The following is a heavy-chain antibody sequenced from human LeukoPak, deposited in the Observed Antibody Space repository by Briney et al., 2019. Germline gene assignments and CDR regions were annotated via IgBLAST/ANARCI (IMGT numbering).Heavy chain of an antibody. V-gene: IGHV4-59*01. J-gene: IGHJ3*02. CDR1: GGSISSYY. CDR3: ARASGSYGDIDAFDI. D-gene: IGHD1-26*01. CDR2: IYYSGSA. Sequence: SETRSLTCTVSGGSISSYYWSWIRQPPGKGLEWIGYIYYSGSANYNPALKGRVTISVDTSKNQFSLKLSSVTAADTAVYYCARASGSYGDIDAFDIWGQGTMVTVSS.